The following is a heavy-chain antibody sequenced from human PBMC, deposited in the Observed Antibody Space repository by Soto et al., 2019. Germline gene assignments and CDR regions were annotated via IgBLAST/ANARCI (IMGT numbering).Heavy chain of an antibody. V-gene: IGHV3-7*04. CDR1: GFSFSSYW. CDR2: ITQDGSAE. Sequence: GGSLRLSCAASGFSFSSYWMTWVRQAPGKGLEWVATITQDGSAEYYVDSVKGRFTISRDNSKNSLYLQMNTLRAEDRAVYYCARVAAAGRGTDYWGQRTQVTVSS. J-gene: IGHJ4*02. D-gene: IGHD6-13*01. CDR3: ARVAAAGRGTDY.